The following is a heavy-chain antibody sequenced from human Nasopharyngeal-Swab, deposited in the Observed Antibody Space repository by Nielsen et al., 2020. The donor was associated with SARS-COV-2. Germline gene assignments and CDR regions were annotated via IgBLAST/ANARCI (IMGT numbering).Heavy chain of an antibody. D-gene: IGHD6-19*01. CDR3: ATGQQWLVQWFDP. J-gene: IGHJ5*02. CDR2: FDPEDGET. V-gene: IGHV1-24*01. CDR1: GYTLTELS. Sequence: ASVKVSCKVSGYTLTELSMHWVRQPPGKGLEWMGGFDPEDGETIYAQKFQGRVTMTEDTSTDTAYMELSSLRSEDTAVYYCATGQQWLVQWFDPWGQGTLVTVSS.